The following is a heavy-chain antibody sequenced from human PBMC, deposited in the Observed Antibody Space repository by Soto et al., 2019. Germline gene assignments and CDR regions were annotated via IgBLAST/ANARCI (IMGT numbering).Heavy chain of an antibody. D-gene: IGHD2-2*01. J-gene: IGHJ4*02. Sequence: GGSLRLSCAASGFTFSSYAMSWVRQAPGKGLEWVTTISASGDGTYYADSVRGRFTISRDNSKNTLYLQTNSLRAEDTAVYYCAREEWIDCSSTSCYRFDYWGQGTRVTVSS. V-gene: IGHV3-23*01. CDR3: AREEWIDCSSTSCYRFDY. CDR1: GFTFSSYA. CDR2: ISASGDGT.